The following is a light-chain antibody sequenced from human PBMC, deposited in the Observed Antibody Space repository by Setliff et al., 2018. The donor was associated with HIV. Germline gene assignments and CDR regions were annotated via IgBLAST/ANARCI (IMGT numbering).Light chain of an antibody. J-gene: IGKJ1*01. CDR3: QQYSTFFWT. CDR1: QSISDY. Sequence: DIQMVQSPSTLSAYVGDRVTITCRANQSISDYLTWYQQKLGKAPKLLIYRASYLESGVPSRFSGSGSGTEFTLTIRSLQPDDFATYYCQQYSTFFWTFGQGTKVDIK. CDR2: RAS. V-gene: IGKV1-5*03.